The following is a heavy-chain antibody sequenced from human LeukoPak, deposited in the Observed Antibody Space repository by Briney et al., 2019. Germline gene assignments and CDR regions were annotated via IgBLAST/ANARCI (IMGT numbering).Heavy chain of an antibody. D-gene: IGHD3-3*01. Sequence: GGSLRLSCAASGFTFKKYWMRWVRHAPGKGRGWVAKIKQDGREKYYVDSVKCRFTISRDNAKNSLYLELNSLRAEDTAVYYCARVLDFWSGYYAASKYYYYMDVWGKGTTVIVSS. CDR3: ARVLDFWSGYYAASKYYYYMDV. V-gene: IGHV3-7*01. CDR2: IKQDGREK. CDR1: GFTFKKYW. J-gene: IGHJ6*03.